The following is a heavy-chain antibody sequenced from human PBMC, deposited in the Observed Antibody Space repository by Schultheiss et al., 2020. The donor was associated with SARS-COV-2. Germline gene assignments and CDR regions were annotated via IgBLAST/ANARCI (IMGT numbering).Heavy chain of an antibody. J-gene: IGHJ4*02. V-gene: IGHV1-18*01. D-gene: IGHD3-3*01. CDR1: GYTFTSYG. CDR3: AGGGETIFGVVTILRY. Sequence: ASVKVSCKASGYTFTSYGISWVRQAPGQGLEWMGGIIPIFGTANYAQKLQGRVTMITDTSTSTAYMELRSLRSDDTAVYYCAGGGETIFGVVTILRYWGQGTLVTVSS. CDR2: IIPIFGTA.